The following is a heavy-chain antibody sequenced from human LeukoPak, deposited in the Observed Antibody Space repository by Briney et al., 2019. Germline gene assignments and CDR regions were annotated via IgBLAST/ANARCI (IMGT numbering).Heavy chain of an antibody. CDR1: EFTFSSYW. V-gene: IGHV3-7*01. CDR3: ARRGSYLDFDY. Sequence: PGGSLRLSCAASEFTFSSYWMSWVRQAPGKGLEWVANIKQDGSEKYYVDSVKGRFTISRDNAKNSLYLQMNSLRAEDTAVYYCARRGSYLDFDYWGQGTLVSVSS. J-gene: IGHJ4*02. CDR2: IKQDGSEK. D-gene: IGHD1-26*01.